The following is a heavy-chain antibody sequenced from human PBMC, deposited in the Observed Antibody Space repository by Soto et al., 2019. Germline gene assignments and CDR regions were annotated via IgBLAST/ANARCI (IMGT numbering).Heavy chain of an antibody. CDR3: GRVVEGATRHTDLDS. D-gene: IGHD2-21*01. CDR1: GVSIHNSHSF. V-gene: IGHV4-39*01. Sequence: PSETLSLTCTVSGVSIHNSHSFWGWIRQPPGKGLEVIGTVYYSGGAHYNSSLKMRVTISVDTANNQVSLRMRSLTAADTAVYYCGRVVEGATRHTDLDSWGQGTLVTVSS. J-gene: IGHJ5*01. CDR2: VYYSGGA.